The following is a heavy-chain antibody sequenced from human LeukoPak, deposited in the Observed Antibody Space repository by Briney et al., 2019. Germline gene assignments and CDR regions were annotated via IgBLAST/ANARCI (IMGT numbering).Heavy chain of an antibody. CDR2: ISNNGGRT. D-gene: IGHD2/OR15-2a*01. Sequence: GGSLKLSCAGSGFSFSSNTMSWVRQAPGRGLEWVSAISNNGGRTDYADSVKGRFTISRDNSKSTLYLHMDSLRAEDTAVYYCARDEDTSALSEYWGQGTLVTVSS. J-gene: IGHJ4*02. CDR1: GFSFSSNT. V-gene: IGHV3-23*01. CDR3: ARDEDTSALSEY.